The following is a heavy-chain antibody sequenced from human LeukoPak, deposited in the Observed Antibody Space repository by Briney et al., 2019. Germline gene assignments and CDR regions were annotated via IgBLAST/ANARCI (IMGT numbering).Heavy chain of an antibody. CDR1: GYTFTSYD. V-gene: IGHV1-8*01. CDR2: MNPNSGNT. Sequence: ASVKVSFKASGYTFTSYDINWVRQATGQGLEWMGWMNPNSGNTGYAQKFQGRVTMTRNTSISTAYMELSSLRSEDTAVYYCARGDPRVWYDILTGYYGSTFDYWGQGTLVTVSS. J-gene: IGHJ4*02. CDR3: ARGDPRVWYDILTGYYGSTFDY. D-gene: IGHD3-9*01.